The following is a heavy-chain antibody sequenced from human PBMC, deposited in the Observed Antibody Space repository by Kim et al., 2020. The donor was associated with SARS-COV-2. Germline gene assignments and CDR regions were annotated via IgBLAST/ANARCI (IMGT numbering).Heavy chain of an antibody. J-gene: IGHJ3*02. D-gene: IGHD3-22*01. CDR1: GFTFSGSS. Sequence: GGSLRLTCAASGFTFSGSSLHWIRQASGKWLEWVGRIKSKANSYSTASVASVSGRLFISRDDSMNLAYMYMTTLKTEYTAVYYCTSVPATIVAFWEAFD. CDR3: TSVPATIVAFWEAFD. V-gene: IGHV3-73*01. CDR2: IKSKANSYST.